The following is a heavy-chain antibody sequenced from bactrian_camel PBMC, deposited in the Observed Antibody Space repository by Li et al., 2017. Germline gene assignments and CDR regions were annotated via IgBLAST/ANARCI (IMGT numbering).Heavy chain of an antibody. V-gene: IGHV3S40*01. CDR1: GYTRRSGC. Sequence: DVQLVESGGGSVQAGGSLSLSCATRGYTRRSGCLAWFRQVPGKGLEWVSSINGGGLDTHFADSVRGRFTISQDNAKNTVELQMDSLKPEDTALYYCTTSNVGSLSRSQATQVTVS. D-gene: IGHD2*01. CDR2: INGGGLDT. J-gene: IGHJ4*01.